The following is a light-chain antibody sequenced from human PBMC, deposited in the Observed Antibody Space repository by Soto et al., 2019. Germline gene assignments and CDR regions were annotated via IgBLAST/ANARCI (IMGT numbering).Light chain of an antibody. J-gene: IGLJ2*01. Sequence: QSALTQPRSVSGSPGQSVTISCTGTSSDVGGYNYVSWYQQHPGKAPKLMIYDVSKRPSGVPDRFSGSKSGNTASLTISGLQAEDEADYYCCSYVGSHTLHVVFGGGTKLTVL. CDR3: CSYVGSHTLHVV. CDR2: DVS. V-gene: IGLV2-11*01. CDR1: SSDVGGYNY.